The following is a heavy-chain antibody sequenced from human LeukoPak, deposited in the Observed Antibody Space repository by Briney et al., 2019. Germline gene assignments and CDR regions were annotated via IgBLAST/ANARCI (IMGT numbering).Heavy chain of an antibody. J-gene: IGHJ4*02. CDR3: ARDRGGPRVAVAGTLDY. V-gene: IGHV3-30-3*01. CDR1: GFTFSSYA. Sequence: PGGSLRLSCAASGFTFSSYAMHWVRHAPGKGLGWVAVISYDGSNKYYADSVKGRFTISRDNSQNTLYLQMNSLRAEDTAVYYCARDRGGPRVAVAGTLDYWGQGTLVTVSS. CDR2: ISYDGSNK. D-gene: IGHD6-19*01.